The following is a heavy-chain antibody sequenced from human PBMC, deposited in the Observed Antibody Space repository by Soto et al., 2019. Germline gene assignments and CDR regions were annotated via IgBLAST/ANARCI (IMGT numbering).Heavy chain of an antibody. CDR3: PKVPAGHWYYYAMDV. Sequence: GGSLRLSCAASGFSFSTCAMIWVRQAPGKGLEWVPSISGDGGSIYYAESVRGRFTISRDNSNNTLSLQMNSLRAEDTAVYFCPKVPAGHWYYYAMDVWGQGATVTVPS. CDR2: ISGDGGSI. J-gene: IGHJ6*02. V-gene: IGHV3-23*01. D-gene: IGHD6-13*01. CDR1: GFSFSTCA.